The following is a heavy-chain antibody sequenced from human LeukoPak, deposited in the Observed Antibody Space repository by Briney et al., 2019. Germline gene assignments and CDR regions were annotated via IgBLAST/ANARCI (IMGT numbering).Heavy chain of an antibody. CDR3: AKDGDYCSSTSCYYFDY. D-gene: IGHD2-2*01. CDR1: GFTFSDHY. CDR2: IRYDGSNK. V-gene: IGHV3-30*02. Sequence: PAGGSLRLSCAASGFTFSDHYMDWVRQAPGKGLEWVAFIRYDGSNKYYADSVKGRFTISRDNSKNTLYLQMNSLRAEDTAVYYCAKDGDYCSSTSCYYFDYWGQGTLVTVSS. J-gene: IGHJ4*02.